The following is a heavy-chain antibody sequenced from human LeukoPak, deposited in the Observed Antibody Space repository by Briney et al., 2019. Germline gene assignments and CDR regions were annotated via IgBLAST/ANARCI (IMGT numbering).Heavy chain of an antibody. Sequence: SETLSLTCTVSGGSISSYYWSWIRQPAGKGLEWIGRIYTSGSTNYNPSLKSRVTMSVDTSKNQFSLKVSSVTAADTAVYYCARVYSSSGFDIWRQGTMVTDSS. V-gene: IGHV4-4*07. CDR1: GGSISSYY. D-gene: IGHD6-13*01. J-gene: IGHJ3*02. CDR2: IYTSGST. CDR3: ARVYSSSGFDI.